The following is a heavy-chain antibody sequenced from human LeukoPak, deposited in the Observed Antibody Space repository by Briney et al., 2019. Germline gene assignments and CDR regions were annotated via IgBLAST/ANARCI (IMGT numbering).Heavy chain of an antibody. Sequence: ASVKVSCKASGYTFTGYHMHWVRQAPGQGLEWMGWINPNSGGTNYAQKFQGRVTMIRDTSISTAYMELSRLRSDDTAVYYCARVGTAGEDSSSWYDFDYWGQGTLVTVSS. CDR3: ARVGTAGEDSSSWYDFDY. CDR1: GYTFTGYH. CDR2: INPNSGGT. V-gene: IGHV1-2*02. J-gene: IGHJ4*02. D-gene: IGHD6-13*01.